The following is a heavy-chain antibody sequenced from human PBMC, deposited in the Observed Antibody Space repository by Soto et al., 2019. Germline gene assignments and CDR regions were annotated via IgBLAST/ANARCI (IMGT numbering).Heavy chain of an antibody. J-gene: IGHJ5*02. D-gene: IGHD3-10*01. CDR2: ISWNSGSI. CDR1: GFTFDDYA. CDR3: AKDRPVRGVSGWFDP. Sequence: EVQLVESGGGLVQPGRSLRLSCAASGFTFDDYAMHWVRQAPGKGLEWVSGISWNSGSIGYADSVKGRFTISRDNAKNSLYLQMNSLRAEDTALCYCAKDRPVRGVSGWFDPWGQGTLVTVSS. V-gene: IGHV3-9*01.